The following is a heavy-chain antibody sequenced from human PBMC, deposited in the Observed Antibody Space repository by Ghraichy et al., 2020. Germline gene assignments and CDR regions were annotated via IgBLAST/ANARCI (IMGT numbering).Heavy chain of an antibody. D-gene: IGHD3/OR15-3a*01. CDR3: AKFARDWPNEYLQH. V-gene: IGHV3-23*01. CDR1: GFTFRTYA. J-gene: IGHJ1*01. CDR2: ITDNGGTT. Sequence: GGSLTLSCVASGFTFRTYAMSWVRQAPGKGLEWVSAITDNGGTTYDAESVKGRFTISRDNSKNTLFLQMNSLRGEDTAVYYCAKFARDWPNEYLQHWGQGALVTVSS.